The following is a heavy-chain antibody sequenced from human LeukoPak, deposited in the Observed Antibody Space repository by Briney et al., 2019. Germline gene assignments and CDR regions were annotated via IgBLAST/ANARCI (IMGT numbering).Heavy chain of an antibody. V-gene: IGHV3-30*02. J-gene: IGHJ4*02. CDR3: SRDPRSLDY. CDR1: GFTFSTYA. CDR2: IRPDGNNK. Sequence: GGSLRLSCAASGFTFSTYAIHWVRQAPGKGLEWVAFIRPDGNNKNYADSVKGRFTISRDNSKNTLYLQMNSLRVEDTGIYYCSRDPRSLDYWGQGALVTVSS.